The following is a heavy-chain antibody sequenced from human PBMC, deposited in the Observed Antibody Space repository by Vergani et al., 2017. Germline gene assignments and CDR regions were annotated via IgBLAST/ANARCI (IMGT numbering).Heavy chain of an antibody. J-gene: IGHJ6*02. V-gene: IGHV3-11*05. CDR2: ISSSSSYT. D-gene: IGHD2-2*01. Sequence: QVQLVESGGGLVKPGGSLRLSCAASGFTFSDYYMSWIRQAPGKGLEWVSYISSSSSYTNYADSVKGRFTISRDNAKNSLYLQMNSLRAEDTAVYYCARVPRGVPAAMPGMDVWGQGTTVTVSS. CDR1: GFTFSDYY. CDR3: ARVPRGVPAAMPGMDV.